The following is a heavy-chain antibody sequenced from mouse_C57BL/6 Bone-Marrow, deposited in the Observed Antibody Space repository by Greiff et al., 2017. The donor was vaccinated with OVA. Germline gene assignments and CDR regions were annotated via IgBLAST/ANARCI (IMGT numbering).Heavy chain of an antibody. CDR1: GYSITSGYY. J-gene: IGHJ4*01. CDR2: ISYDGSN. V-gene: IGHV3-6*01. Sequence: EVKLMESGPGLVKPSQSLSLTCSVTGYSITSGYYWNWIRQFPGNKLEWMGYISYDGSNNYNPSLKNRISITRDTSKNQFFLKLNSVTTEDTATYYCARSSGGFYYPYYYAMDYWGQGTSVTVSS. CDR3: ARSSGGFYYPYYYAMDY. D-gene: IGHD1-1*01.